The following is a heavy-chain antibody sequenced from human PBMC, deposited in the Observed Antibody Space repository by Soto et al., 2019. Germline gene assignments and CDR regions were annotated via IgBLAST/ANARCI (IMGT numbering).Heavy chain of an antibody. V-gene: IGHV4-34*01. Sequence: QVQLQQWGAGLLKPSETLSLTCAVYGGSFSGYYWSWIRQPPGKGLEWIGEINHSGSTNYNPSLKSRFTISVDTPKNQFSRKLSAVTAADTAVYYCANQENSSSSVDYWGQGTLVTVSS. D-gene: IGHD6-6*01. CDR1: GGSFSGYY. CDR3: ANQENSSSSVDY. CDR2: INHSGST. J-gene: IGHJ4*02.